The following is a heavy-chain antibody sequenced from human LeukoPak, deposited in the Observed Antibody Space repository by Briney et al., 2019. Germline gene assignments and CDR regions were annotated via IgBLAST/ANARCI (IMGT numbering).Heavy chain of an antibody. CDR2: IYTSGST. V-gene: IGHV4-4*07. CDR1: GGSISSYY. D-gene: IGHD3-22*01. Sequence: SETLSLTCTVSGGSISSYYWSWIRQPAGKGLEWIGRIYTSGSTNYNPSLKSRVTMSVDTSKNQFSLKLSPVTAADTAVYYCASSHSSGTPIDYWGQGTLVTVSS. CDR3: ASSHSSGTPIDY. J-gene: IGHJ4*02.